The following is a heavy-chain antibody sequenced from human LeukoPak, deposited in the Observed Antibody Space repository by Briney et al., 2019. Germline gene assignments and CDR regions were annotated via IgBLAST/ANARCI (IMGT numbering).Heavy chain of an antibody. CDR1: GYTFSSYA. CDR3: ARDSSGYYYVADFDY. D-gene: IGHD3-22*01. Sequence: GGSLRLSCAASGYTFSSYAMHWVRQAPGKGLEWVAVISYDGSNKYYADSVKGRFTISRDNSKNTLYLQMNSLRAEDTAVYYCARDSSGYYYVADFDYWGQGTQVTVSS. J-gene: IGHJ4*02. V-gene: IGHV3-30-3*01. CDR2: ISYDGSNK.